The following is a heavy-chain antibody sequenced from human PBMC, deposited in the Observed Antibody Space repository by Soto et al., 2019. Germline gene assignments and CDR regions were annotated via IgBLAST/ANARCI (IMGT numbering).Heavy chain of an antibody. CDR1: GGSFSGYY. J-gene: IGHJ5*01. V-gene: IGHV4-34*01. CDR3: ASAGYCSSTSCYKGSWFDP. CDR2: INHSGST. D-gene: IGHD2-2*02. Sequence: PSETLSLTCAVYGGSFSGYYWSWIRQPPGKGLEWIGEINHSGSTNYNPSPKSRVTISVDTSKNQFSLKLSSVTAADTAVYYCASAGYCSSTSCYKGSWFDPWGQGTLVTVSS.